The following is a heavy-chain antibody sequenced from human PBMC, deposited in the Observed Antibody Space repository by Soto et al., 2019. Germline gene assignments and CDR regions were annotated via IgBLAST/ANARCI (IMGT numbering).Heavy chain of an antibody. V-gene: IGHV3-30*18. D-gene: IGHD6-19*01. CDR1: GFTFSSYG. CDR2: ISNDGSNK. CDR3: AKDLGGLVYTFDY. Sequence: QVQLVESGGGVVQPGRSLRLSCAASGFTFSSYGMHWVRQAPGKGLEWVTVISNDGSNKYYADSVKGRFNISRDNSKNTLYLQLNSLRAEDTAVYYCAKDLGGLVYTFDYWGQGTLVTVSS. J-gene: IGHJ4*02.